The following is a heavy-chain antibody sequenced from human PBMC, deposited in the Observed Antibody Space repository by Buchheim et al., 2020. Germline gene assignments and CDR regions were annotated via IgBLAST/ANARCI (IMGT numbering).Heavy chain of an antibody. CDR1: GFTFSSYA. Sequence: EVQLLESGGGLVQPGGSLRLSCAVSGFTFSSYAMNWVRQAPGKGLEWVSTISVSGGITYYADSVKGRFTISRDNSKNTLYLQMNSLRADDTAVYYCAKVSSWPWAFDYWGQGTL. D-gene: IGHD6-13*01. CDR3: AKVSSWPWAFDY. V-gene: IGHV3-23*01. J-gene: IGHJ4*02. CDR2: ISVSGGIT.